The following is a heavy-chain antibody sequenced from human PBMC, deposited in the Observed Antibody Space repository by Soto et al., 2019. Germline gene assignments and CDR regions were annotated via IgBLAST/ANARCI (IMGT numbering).Heavy chain of an antibody. CDR3: AKDISRGDYVFLVQH. V-gene: IGHV3-9*01. D-gene: IGHD4-17*01. CDR1: GFTFDDYA. CDR2: ISWNSGSI. Sequence: GGSLRLSCAASGFTFDDYAMHWVRQAPGKGLEWVSGISWNSGSIGYADSVKGRFTISRDNAKNSLYLQMNSLRAEDTALYYCAKDISRGDYVFLVQHWGQGTLVTVSS. J-gene: IGHJ1*01.